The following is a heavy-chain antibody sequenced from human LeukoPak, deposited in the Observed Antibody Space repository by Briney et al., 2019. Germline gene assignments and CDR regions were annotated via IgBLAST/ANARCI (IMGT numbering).Heavy chain of an antibody. V-gene: IGHV4-34*01. CDR2: INHSGST. J-gene: IGHJ4*02. CDR1: GGSFSGYY. CDR3: ARAQNSSGYFYYFDY. D-gene: IGHD3-22*01. Sequence: SETLSLTCAVYGGSFSGYYWSWIRQPPGKGLEWIGEINHSGSTNYNPSLKSRVTVPVDTSKNQFSLKLSSVTAADTAVYYCARAQNSSGYFYYFDYWGQGTLVTVSS.